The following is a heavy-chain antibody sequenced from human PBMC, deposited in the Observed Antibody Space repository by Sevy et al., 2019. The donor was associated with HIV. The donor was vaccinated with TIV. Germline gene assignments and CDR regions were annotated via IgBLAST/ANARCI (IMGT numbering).Heavy chain of an antibody. CDR2: ISSSSSYI. J-gene: IGHJ4*02. D-gene: IGHD6-19*01. CDR3: ARDPIAVAGRGGGDDY. CDR1: GFTFSSYS. V-gene: IGHV3-21*01. Sequence: GGSLRLSCAASGFTFSSYSMNWVRQAPGKGLEWVSSISSSSSYIYYADSVKGRFTISRHNAKNSLYLQMNSLRAEDTAVYYCARDPIAVAGRGGGDDYWGQGTLVTVSS.